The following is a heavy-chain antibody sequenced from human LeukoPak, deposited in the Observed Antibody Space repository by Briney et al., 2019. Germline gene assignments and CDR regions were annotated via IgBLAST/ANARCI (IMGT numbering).Heavy chain of an antibody. CDR1: GYTFTSYD. D-gene: IGHD2-15*01. CDR2: MNPNSGNT. V-gene: IGHV1-8*01. Sequence: ASGKVSCTASGYTFTSYDINWVRQATGQGLEWRGWMNPNSGNTGYAQKFQGRVTMTRNTSISTAYMELSSLRSADTAVYYCAGEIAATDPHFDYWGQGTLVTVSS. CDR3: AGEIAATDPHFDY. J-gene: IGHJ4*02.